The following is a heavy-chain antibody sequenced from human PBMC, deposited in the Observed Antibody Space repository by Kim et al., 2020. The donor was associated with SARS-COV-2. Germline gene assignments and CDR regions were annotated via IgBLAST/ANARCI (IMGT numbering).Heavy chain of an antibody. Sequence: GGSLRLSCAASGFTFSNYAMCWVRQAPGKGLEWVSGISGDAASTFYADSVKGRFSISRDNSKNTLFVQMNSLRAEDTAVYYCAKGVYGGNRGGAFDTWGQGTMDTVSS. V-gene: IGHV3-23*01. CDR3: AKGVYGGNRGGAFDT. J-gene: IGHJ3*02. D-gene: IGHD2-15*01. CDR2: ISGDAAST. CDR1: GFTFSNYA.